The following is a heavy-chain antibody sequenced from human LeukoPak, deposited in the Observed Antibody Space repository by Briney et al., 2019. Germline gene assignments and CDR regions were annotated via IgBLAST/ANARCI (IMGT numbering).Heavy chain of an antibody. Sequence: PGRSLRLSCAASGFTFSSYAMHWVRQAPGKGLEWVAVISYDGSNKYYADSVKGRFTISRDNSKNTLYLQMNSLRAEDTAVYYCARVQEQQLVSLGISILGYWGQGTLVTVSS. CDR2: ISYDGSNK. D-gene: IGHD6-13*01. V-gene: IGHV3-30*01. J-gene: IGHJ4*02. CDR1: GFTFSSYA. CDR3: ARVQEQQLVSLGISILGY.